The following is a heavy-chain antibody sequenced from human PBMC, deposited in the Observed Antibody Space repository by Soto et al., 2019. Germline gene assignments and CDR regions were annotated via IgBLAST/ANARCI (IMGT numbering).Heavy chain of an antibody. V-gene: IGHV3-48*02. CDR2: IHGTRSII. CDR3: ARDAWNGDYAY. CDR1: GFTFSSHA. Sequence: EVQLVESGGGLVQPGGSLKLSCAVPGFTFSSHAMNWVRQAPGKGLEWVAYIHGTRSIIYYADSVKGRITISRDNAKNSLYLQMDSLRDEDTALYCCARDAWNGDYAYGGQGTVVTVSS. J-gene: IGHJ4*02. D-gene: IGHD1-1*01.